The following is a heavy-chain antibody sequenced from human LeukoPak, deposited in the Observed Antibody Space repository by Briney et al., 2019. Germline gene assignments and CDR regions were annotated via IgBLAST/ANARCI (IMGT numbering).Heavy chain of an antibody. CDR2: IYYSGST. CDR3: AKSGGYGLIDY. J-gene: IGHJ4*02. V-gene: IGHV4-39*01. Sequence: SETLSLTCAVSGASISGSGYYWGWIRQPPGKGLEWIGNIYYSGSTYYNASLQSRVTISIDTSKNQRSLRRNSGTAADTAMYYCAKSGGYGLIDYWGQRSLVTVSS. D-gene: IGHD1-26*01. CDR1: GASISGSGYY.